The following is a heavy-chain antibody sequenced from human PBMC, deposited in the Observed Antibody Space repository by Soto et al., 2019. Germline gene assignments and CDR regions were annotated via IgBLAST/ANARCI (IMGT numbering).Heavy chain of an antibody. V-gene: IGHV4-30-4*01. Sequence: KPSETLSLTCTVSGGSISSGDYYWSWIRQPPGKGLEWIGYIYYSGSTYYNPSLKSRVTISVDTSKNQFSLKLSSVTAADTAVYYCARVSSEYYYDSSGYCCPGYFDYWGQGTLVTVSS. CDR1: GGSISSGDYY. CDR2: IYYSGST. CDR3: ARVSSEYYYDSSGYCCPGYFDY. J-gene: IGHJ4*02. D-gene: IGHD3-22*01.